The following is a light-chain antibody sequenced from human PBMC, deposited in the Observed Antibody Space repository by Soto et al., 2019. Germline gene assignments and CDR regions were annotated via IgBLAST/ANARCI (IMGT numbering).Light chain of an antibody. V-gene: IGKV3-20*01. CDR1: QSVSSSY. Sequence: EIVLTQSPGTLSLSPGERDTHSCRASQSVSSSYLAWYQQKPGQAPRLLIYGASSRATGIPDRFSGSGSGTDFTLTISRLEPEDFAVYYCQQYGSSLYTFGQGTKVDIK. J-gene: IGKJ2*01. CDR3: QQYGSSLYT. CDR2: GAS.